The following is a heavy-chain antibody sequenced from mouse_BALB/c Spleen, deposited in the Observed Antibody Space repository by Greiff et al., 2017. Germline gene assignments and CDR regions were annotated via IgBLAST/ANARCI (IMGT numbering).Heavy chain of an antibody. J-gene: IGHJ4*01. D-gene: IGHD2-3*01. CDR1: GYTFTDYN. CDR3: ARDGRWTYAMDY. V-gene: IGHV1-18*01. Sequence: EVQLQQSGPELVKPGASVKLPCKASGYTFTDYNMDWVKQSHGKSLEWIGDINPNNGGTIYNQKFKGKATLTVDKSSSTAYMELRSLTSEDTAVYYWARDGRWTYAMDYWGQGTSVTVSS. CDR2: INPNNGGT.